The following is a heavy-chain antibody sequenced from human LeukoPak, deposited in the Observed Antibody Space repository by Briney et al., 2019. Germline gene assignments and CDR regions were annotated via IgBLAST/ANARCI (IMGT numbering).Heavy chain of an antibody. CDR3: VRENWAYDI. J-gene: IGHJ3*02. CDR1: GYTFTVYY. D-gene: IGHD3-16*01. CDR2: IHPNSGGT. V-gene: IGHV1-2*02. Sequence: ASVRLSCKASGYTFTVYYMHWVRQAPGQGLEWMGWIHPNSGGTNYAQEFQGRVTMTRDTSISTVYMEMSSLRSDETAVYYCVRENWAYDIWGQGTMVTVSS.